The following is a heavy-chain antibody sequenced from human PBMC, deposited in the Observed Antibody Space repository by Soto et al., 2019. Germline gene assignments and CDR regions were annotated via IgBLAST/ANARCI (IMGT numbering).Heavy chain of an antibody. CDR1: GYTFTSYY. Sequence: ASVKVSCKASGYTFTSYYMHWVRQAPGQGLEWMGVVNLSGGTTNYAQRFQGRVTMTRDTSTSTVYMELSSLRSEDTAVYYCARTLYGDNVDYWGQGTLVAVSS. J-gene: IGHJ4*02. V-gene: IGHV1-46*01. CDR3: ARTLYGDNVDY. CDR2: VNLSGGTT. D-gene: IGHD4-17*01.